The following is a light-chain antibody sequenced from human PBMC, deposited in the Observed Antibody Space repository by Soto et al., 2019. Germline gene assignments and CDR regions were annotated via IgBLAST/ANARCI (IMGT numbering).Light chain of an antibody. CDR3: TSWTTSTTMI. CDR1: SSDIGAYNF. V-gene: IGLV2-14*03. CDR2: DVN. Sequence: QSALTQPASVSGYPGQAITISCTGTSSDIGAYNFVSWYQQHPGKAPKLMLYDVNIRPSGVSNRFSGSKSGNTASLTISGLQAEHEADYYCTSWTTSTTMIFGGGTKLTVL. J-gene: IGLJ2*01.